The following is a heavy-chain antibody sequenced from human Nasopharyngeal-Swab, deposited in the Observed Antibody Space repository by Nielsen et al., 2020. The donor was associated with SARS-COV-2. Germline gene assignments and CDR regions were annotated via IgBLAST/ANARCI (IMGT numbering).Heavy chain of an antibody. J-gene: IGHJ3*02. Sequence: ASVKVSCKASGGTFSSYAINWVRQATGQGLERMGWMNPNSGNTGYAQKFQGRVTMTRNTSISTAYMELSSLRSEDTAVYYCASSWELLLYAFDIWGQGTMVTVSS. CDR3: ASSWELLLYAFDI. V-gene: IGHV1-8*02. CDR2: MNPNSGNT. CDR1: GGTFSSYA. D-gene: IGHD1-26*01.